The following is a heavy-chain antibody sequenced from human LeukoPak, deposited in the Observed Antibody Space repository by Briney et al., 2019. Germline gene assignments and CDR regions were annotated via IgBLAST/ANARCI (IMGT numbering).Heavy chain of an antibody. CDR2: ISAYNGNT. Sequence: ASVKVSCKASGYTFTSYGISWVRQAPGQGLEWMGWISAYNGNTNYAQKLQGRVTMTRNTSMSTAYMELSSLRSEDTAVYYCARAPNLQFDYWGQGTLVTVSS. CDR1: GYTFTSYG. J-gene: IGHJ4*02. V-gene: IGHV1-18*01. D-gene: IGHD4-4*01. CDR3: ARAPNLQFDY.